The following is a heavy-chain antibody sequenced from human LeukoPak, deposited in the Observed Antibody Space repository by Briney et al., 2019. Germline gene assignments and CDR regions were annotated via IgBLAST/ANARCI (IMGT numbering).Heavy chain of an antibody. Sequence: SETLSLTCAVSGGSISSSNWWSWIRQPAGRGLEWIGRIYPSGSTNYNPSLKSRVTMSLDTSKNHFSLKLSSVTAADTAVYYCATGDYSFDHWGQGTLVTVSS. J-gene: IGHJ4*02. CDR1: GGSISSSNW. CDR3: ATGDYSFDH. V-gene: IGHV4-4*07. D-gene: IGHD4-17*01. CDR2: IYPSGST.